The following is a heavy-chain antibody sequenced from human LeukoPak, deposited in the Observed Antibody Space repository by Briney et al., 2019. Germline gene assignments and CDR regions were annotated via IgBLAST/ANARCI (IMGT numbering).Heavy chain of an antibody. V-gene: IGHV1-8*01. CDR2: MNPNSGNT. D-gene: IGHD3-10*01. Sequence: ASVKVSCKASGYTFSSYDINWVRQATGQGLEWMGWMNPNSGNTGYAQKFQGRVNMTRNTSISTAYMELSSLRSEDTAVYYCARKFLGSRGYYFDYWGQGTMVTVSS. J-gene: IGHJ4*02. CDR1: GYTFSSYD. CDR3: ARKFLGSRGYYFDY.